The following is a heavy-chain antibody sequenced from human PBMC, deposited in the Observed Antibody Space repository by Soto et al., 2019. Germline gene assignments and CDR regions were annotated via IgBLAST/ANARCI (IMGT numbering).Heavy chain of an antibody. J-gene: IGHJ6*03. CDR2: ISAYNGNT. CDR3: ARGPEMITFGGVIVRDYYYMDV. D-gene: IGHD3-16*02. V-gene: IGHV1-18*01. CDR1: GDTFTSYG. Sequence: GASVKVSCKASGDTFTSYGISWVRQAPGQGLEWMGWISAYNGNTNYAQKLQGRVTMTTDTSTSTAYMELRSLRSDDTAVYYCARGPEMITFGGVIVRDYYYMDVWGKGTTVTVSS.